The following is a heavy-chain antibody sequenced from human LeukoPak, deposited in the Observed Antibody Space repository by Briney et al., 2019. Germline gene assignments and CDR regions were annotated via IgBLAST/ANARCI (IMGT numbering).Heavy chain of an antibody. Sequence: MASETLSLTCAVYGGSFSGYYWSWIRQPPGKGLEWIGEINHSGSTNYNPSLKSRVTISVDTSKNQFSLKLSSVTAADTAVYYCARGYLRYGSSSWRHWGQGTLVTVSS. J-gene: IGHJ4*02. CDR3: ARGYLRYGSSSWRH. CDR2: INHSGST. V-gene: IGHV4-34*01. D-gene: IGHD6-6*01. CDR1: GGSFSGYY.